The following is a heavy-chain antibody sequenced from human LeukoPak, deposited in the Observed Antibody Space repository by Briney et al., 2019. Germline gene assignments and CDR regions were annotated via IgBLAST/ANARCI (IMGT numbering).Heavy chain of an antibody. Sequence: GGSLRLSCAASGFTFGSYAMSWVRQAPGKGLEWVSAISGSGGSTYYADSVKGRFTISRDNSKNTLYLQMNSLRAEDTAVYYCAVRCSGGSCYSGGFDYWGQGTLVTVSS. V-gene: IGHV3-23*01. D-gene: IGHD2-15*01. CDR3: AVRCSGGSCYSGGFDY. J-gene: IGHJ4*02. CDR2: ISGSGGST. CDR1: GFTFGSYA.